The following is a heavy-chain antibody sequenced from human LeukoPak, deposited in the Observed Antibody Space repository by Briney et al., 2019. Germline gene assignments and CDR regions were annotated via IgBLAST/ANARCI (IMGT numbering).Heavy chain of an antibody. Sequence: PSETLSLTCTVSGGSISSYYWSWIRQPPWKGLEWIGYIYYSGSTNYNPSLKSRVTISVDTSKNQFSLKLSSVTAADTAVYYCARIGASWRNLPFDYWGQGTLVTVSS. V-gene: IGHV4-59*01. D-gene: IGHD1-26*01. CDR3: ARIGASWRNLPFDY. CDR2: IYYSGST. CDR1: GGSISSYY. J-gene: IGHJ4*02.